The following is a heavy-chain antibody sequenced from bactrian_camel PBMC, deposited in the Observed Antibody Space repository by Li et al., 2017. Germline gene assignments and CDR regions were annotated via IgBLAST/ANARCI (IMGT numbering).Heavy chain of an antibody. Sequence: DVQLVESGGGLVQPGESLRLSCAASGFPFGSWAMNWVRQAPGKEVEWVASIDSIGDITNYADSVKGRFTISSDNANNAAYLQIDRMKPEDTARYYCAADDSYDCYSASGGPGTQVTVS. D-gene: IGHD3*01. J-gene: IGHJ6*01. CDR3: AADDSYDCYSAS. CDR1: GFPFGSWA. CDR2: IDSIGDIT. V-gene: IGHV3S35*01.